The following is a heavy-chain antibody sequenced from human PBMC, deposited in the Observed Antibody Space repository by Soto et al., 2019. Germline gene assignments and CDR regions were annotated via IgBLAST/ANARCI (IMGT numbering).Heavy chain of an antibody. Sequence: GASVKVSCKASGYTFTSYAMHWVRQAPGQRLEWMGWINTGNGNTKYSQKFQGRVTITRDTSASTAYMELSSLRSEDTAVYYCARPLYKYDSSGYCEYWGQGTLVTVSS. CDR3: ARPLYKYDSSGYCEY. CDR1: GYTFTSYA. D-gene: IGHD3-22*01. CDR2: INTGNGNT. J-gene: IGHJ4*01. V-gene: IGHV1-3*04.